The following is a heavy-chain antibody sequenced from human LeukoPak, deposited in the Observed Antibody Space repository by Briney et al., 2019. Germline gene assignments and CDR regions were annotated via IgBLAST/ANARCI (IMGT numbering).Heavy chain of an antibody. CDR3: AKVRGWYYYYYYYGMDV. Sequence: PGGSLRLSCAASGFIFSTYAMSWVRQAPGKGLEWVSAISGGGDRTYYADSVKGRFTISRDNSKNTLYLQMNSLRAEDTAVYYCAKVRGWYYYYYYYGMDVWGQGTTVTVSS. CDR2: ISGGGDRT. D-gene: IGHD6-19*01. J-gene: IGHJ6*02. CDR1: GFIFSTYA. V-gene: IGHV3-23*01.